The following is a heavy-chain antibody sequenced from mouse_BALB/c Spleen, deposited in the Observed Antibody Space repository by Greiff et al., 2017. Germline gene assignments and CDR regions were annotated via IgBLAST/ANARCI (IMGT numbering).Heavy chain of an antibody. Sequence: VQLQQSGAELVRPGTSVKVSCKASGYAFTNYLIKWVKQRPGQGLEWIGVINPGSGGTNYNEKFKGKATLTADKSSSTAYMQLSSLTSDDSAVYFCARWFNAMDYWGQGTSVTVSS. CDR3: ARWFNAMDY. CDR1: GYAFTNYL. D-gene: IGHD2-2*01. V-gene: IGHV1-54*01. CDR2: INPGSGGT. J-gene: IGHJ4*01.